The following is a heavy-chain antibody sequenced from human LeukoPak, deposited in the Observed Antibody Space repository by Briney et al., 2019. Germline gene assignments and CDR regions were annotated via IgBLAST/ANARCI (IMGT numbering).Heavy chain of an antibody. V-gene: IGHV4-59*01. CDR1: GGSISSYY. J-gene: IGHJ4*02. CDR3: ARGSRELYYFDY. Sequence: SESLSLTCTVSGGSISSYYWSWIRQPPGKGLEWIGYIYYSGSTKYNPSLKSRVTISVDASKTQFSLKLNSVTAADTAVYYCARGSRELYYFDYWGQGTLVTVSS. CDR2: IYYSGST. D-gene: IGHD1-7*01.